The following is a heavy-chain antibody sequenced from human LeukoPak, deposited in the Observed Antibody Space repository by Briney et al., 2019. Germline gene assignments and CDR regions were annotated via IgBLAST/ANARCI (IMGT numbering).Heavy chain of an antibody. CDR2: ISRNGAAT. Sequence: GGSLRLSCAASGFTFSNYWMNWVRQAPGKGLEWVSLISRNGAATKYADSVRGRFTVSRDNSKSSLYLQMNSLSPEDTAFYYCVKGPTIPPYYSSGNYYETKAQFDYWGQGTLVTVSS. D-gene: IGHD3-3*01. CDR3: VKGPTIPPYYSSGNYYETKAQFDY. J-gene: IGHJ4*02. V-gene: IGHV3-43*01. CDR1: GFTFSNYW.